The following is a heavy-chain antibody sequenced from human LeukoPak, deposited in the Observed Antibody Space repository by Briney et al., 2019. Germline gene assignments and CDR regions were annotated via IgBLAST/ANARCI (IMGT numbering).Heavy chain of an antibody. CDR1: GYTFSDYY. CDR3: ARRQGGSYSVDS. CDR2: TNPDSGGT. Sequence: ASVKVSCKASGYTFSDYYMHWVRQAPGQGLECMGWTNPDSGGTSYAQKFQGRVTMTRDTSISTAYMELTSLRSDDTAFYYCARRQGGSYSVDSWGQGTLVTVSS. D-gene: IGHD1-26*01. J-gene: IGHJ4*02. V-gene: IGHV1-2*02.